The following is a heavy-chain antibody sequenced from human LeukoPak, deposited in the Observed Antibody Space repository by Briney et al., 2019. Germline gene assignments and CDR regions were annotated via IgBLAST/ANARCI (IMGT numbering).Heavy chain of an antibody. CDR1: GFTFDDYA. CDR3: AKDPFDILTGYFDY. D-gene: IGHD3-9*01. Sequence: GRSLRLSCAASGFTFDDYAMHWVRQAPGKGLEWVSGISWNSGSIGYADSVKGRFTISRDNAKNSLYLQMNNLRAEDTALYYCAKDPFDILTGYFDYWGQGTLVTVSS. J-gene: IGHJ4*02. V-gene: IGHV3-9*01. CDR2: ISWNSGSI.